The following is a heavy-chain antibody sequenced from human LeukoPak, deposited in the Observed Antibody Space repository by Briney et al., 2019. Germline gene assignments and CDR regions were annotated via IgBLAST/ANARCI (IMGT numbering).Heavy chain of an antibody. J-gene: IGHJ4*02. Sequence: ASVKVSCKASGYTFTGYYMHWVRQAPGQGLEWMGWINPNSGGTNYAQKFQGRVTMTRDTSISTAYMELSRLRSDDTAVYYCARGSRITMVRGVIPYYWGQGTLVTVSS. CDR1: GYTFTGYY. D-gene: IGHD3-10*01. V-gene: IGHV1-2*02. CDR3: ARGSRITMVRGVIPYY. CDR2: INPNSGGT.